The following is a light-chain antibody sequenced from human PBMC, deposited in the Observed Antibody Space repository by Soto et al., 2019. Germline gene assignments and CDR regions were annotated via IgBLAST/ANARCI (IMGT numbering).Light chain of an antibody. CDR1: SSDVGGYNY. Sequence: QSVLTQPASVSGSPGQSITISCTGTSSDVGGYNYVSWYQQHPGKAPKLMIYEVSNRPSGVSNRSSGSKSGNTASLTISGLQAEDEADYYCSSYTSSSTGVFGTGTKVTVL. CDR3: SSYTSSSTGV. J-gene: IGLJ1*01. CDR2: EVS. V-gene: IGLV2-14*01.